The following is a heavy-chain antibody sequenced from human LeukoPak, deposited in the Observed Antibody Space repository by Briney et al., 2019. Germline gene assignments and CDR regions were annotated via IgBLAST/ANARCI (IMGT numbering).Heavy chain of an antibody. CDR2: ISGSGGST. D-gene: IGHD2-2*01. V-gene: IGHV3-23*01. Sequence: GESLRLSCAASGFTFSSYAMSWVRQAPGKGLEWVSAISGSGGSTYYADSVKGRFTISRDNSKNTLYLQMNSLRAEDTAVYYCAKVARAGYCSSTSCPDYWGQGTLVTVSS. CDR3: AKVARAGYCSSTSCPDY. CDR1: GFTFSSYA. J-gene: IGHJ4*02.